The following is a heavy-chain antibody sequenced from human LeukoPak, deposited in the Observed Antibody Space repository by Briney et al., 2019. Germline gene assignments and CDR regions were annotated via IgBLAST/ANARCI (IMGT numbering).Heavy chain of an antibody. V-gene: IGHV1-46*01. J-gene: IGHJ4*02. CDR3: ARTQDHGFDY. Sequence: AAVMVSCKVSGYTFTSYYMHWVRQAPGQGLEWMGIINPSGGSTSYAQKFQGRVTMTRDTSTSTVYMELSSLRSEDTAVYYCARTQDHGFDYWGQGTLVTVSS. CDR2: INPSGGST. CDR1: GYTFTSYY.